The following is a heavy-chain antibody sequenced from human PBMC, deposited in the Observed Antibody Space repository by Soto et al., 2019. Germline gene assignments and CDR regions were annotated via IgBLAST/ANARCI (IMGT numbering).Heavy chain of an antibody. CDR1: GGTFSSYT. J-gene: IGHJ3*02. CDR3: ARDLPSPPNCSGGSCYRGAFDI. V-gene: IGHV1-69*04. D-gene: IGHD2-15*01. CDR2: IITILGIA. Sequence: GASVKVSCKASGGTFSSYTISWVRQAPGQGLEWMGRIITILGIANYAQKFQGRVTITADKSTSTAYMELSSLRSEDTAVYYCARDLPSPPNCSGGSCYRGAFDIWGQGTMVTVSS.